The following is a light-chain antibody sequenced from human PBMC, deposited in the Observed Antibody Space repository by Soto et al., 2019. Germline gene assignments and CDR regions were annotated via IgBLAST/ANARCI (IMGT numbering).Light chain of an antibody. Sequence: DIQMTQSPSSLSASVGDRVTITCRASQSISSYLNWYQQKPGKAPKLLIYAASSLQSGVPSRFSGSGSGTDFTLTISSLQPEDFATYYCQQSYSTPVRFGGGTKVEIK. CDR3: QQSYSTPVR. V-gene: IGKV1-39*01. J-gene: IGKJ4*02. CDR2: AAS. CDR1: QSISSY.